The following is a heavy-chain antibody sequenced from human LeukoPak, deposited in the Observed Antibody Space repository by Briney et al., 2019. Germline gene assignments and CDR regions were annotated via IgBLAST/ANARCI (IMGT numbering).Heavy chain of an antibody. CDR2: IYPGDSDT. J-gene: IGHJ5*02. Sequence: GESLKISCKGSGYSFTSYCIGWVRQMPGKGLEWMGIIYPGDSDTRYSPSFQGQVTISADKSISTAYLQWSSPKASDTAMYYCARIPRRIVVVPAAMVWWFDPWGQGTLVTVSS. V-gene: IGHV5-51*01. D-gene: IGHD2-2*01. CDR1: GYSFTSYC. CDR3: ARIPRRIVVVPAAMVWWFDP.